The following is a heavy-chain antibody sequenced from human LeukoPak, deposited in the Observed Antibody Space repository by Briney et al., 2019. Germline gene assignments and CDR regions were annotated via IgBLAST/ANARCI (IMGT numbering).Heavy chain of an antibody. J-gene: IGHJ4*02. V-gene: IGHV1-18*01. CDR1: GYTFTSYD. CDR2: ISAYNGNT. Sequence: ASVTVSCKGTGYTFTSYDYNWVRQPPGQGREWMGWISAYNGNTNYAQKHQGRVTMTTDTSTSTAYMELRSLRSDGTAVYYCARSEYTYGPDYWGQGTLVTVSS. D-gene: IGHD5-18*01. CDR3: ARSEYTYGPDY.